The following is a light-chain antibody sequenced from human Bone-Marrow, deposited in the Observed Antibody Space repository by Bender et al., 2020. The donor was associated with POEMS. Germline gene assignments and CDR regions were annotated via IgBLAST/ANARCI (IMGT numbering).Light chain of an antibody. V-gene: IGLV2-14*03. CDR2: AVS. CDR1: DSDIDAYNH. Sequence: HSDLTQPASVSASPGQSITISCTGTDSDIDAYNHVSWYQQYAGKAPRLIIYAVSSRASGISDRFSGSKSGNTASLTISGLLADDEADYYCASYRTGGHYVFGSGTRVTVL. J-gene: IGLJ1*01. CDR3: ASYRTGGHYV.